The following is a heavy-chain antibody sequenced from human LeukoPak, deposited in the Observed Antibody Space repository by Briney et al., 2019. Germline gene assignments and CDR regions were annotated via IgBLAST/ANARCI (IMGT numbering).Heavy chain of an antibody. D-gene: IGHD4-17*01. Sequence: PGGSLRLSCAASGFTFSSYSMNWVRQAPGKGLEWVSSISSSSYIYYADSVKGRFTISRDNAKNSLYLQMNSLRAEDTAVYYCARVPPSATVTVWDAFDIWGQGTMVTVSS. CDR3: ARVPPSATVTVWDAFDI. CDR1: GFTFSSYS. J-gene: IGHJ3*02. CDR2: ISSSSYI. V-gene: IGHV3-21*01.